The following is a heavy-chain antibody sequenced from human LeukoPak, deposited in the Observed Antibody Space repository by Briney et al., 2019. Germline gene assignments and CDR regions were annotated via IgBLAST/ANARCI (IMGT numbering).Heavy chain of an antibody. CDR1: GGSISSYY. Sequence: SETLSLTCTVSGGSISSYYWSWIRQPAGKGLEWIGRIYTSGSTNCNPPLKSRVTMSVDTSKNQFSLKLSSVTAADTAVYYCARDRVDTAMDYHDYWGQGTLVTVSS. V-gene: IGHV4-4*07. D-gene: IGHD5-18*01. CDR2: IYTSGST. CDR3: ARDRVDTAMDYHDY. J-gene: IGHJ4*02.